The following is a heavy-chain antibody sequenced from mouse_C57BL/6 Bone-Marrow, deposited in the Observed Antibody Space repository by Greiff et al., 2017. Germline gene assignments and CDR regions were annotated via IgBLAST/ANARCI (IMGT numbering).Heavy chain of an antibody. CDR3: ASGANNVGYDVDY. J-gene: IGHJ2*01. V-gene: IGHV1-47*01. CDR2: FHPSNDDT. CDR1: GYTFTTYP. Sequence: QVQLQQPGAELVKPGASVKMSCKASGYTFTTYPMHWVKQSHGKSLEWIGNFHPSNDDTNYNQKFKGKATLTVDKSSSTVYLQLSRLTSEDSAVYYCASGANNVGYDVDYWGQGTTLTVSS. D-gene: IGHD1-3*01.